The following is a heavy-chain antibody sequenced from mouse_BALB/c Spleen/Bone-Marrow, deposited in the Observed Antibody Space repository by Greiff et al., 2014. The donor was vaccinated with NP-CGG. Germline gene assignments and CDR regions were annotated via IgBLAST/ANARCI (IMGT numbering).Heavy chain of an antibody. CDR3: ARASYYYGSRYDY. V-gene: IGHV2-9*02. CDR2: IGIGGST. CDR1: GFSLTSYG. D-gene: IGHD1-1*01. Sequence: VKLVESGPGLVAPSQILSITCTVSGFSLTSYGVHWVRQPPGKGLEWLGVIGIGGSTNYNSALMSRLSISKDNSKSQVFLKMNSLQTDDTAMYYCARASYYYGSRYDYWGQGTTLTVSS. J-gene: IGHJ2*01.